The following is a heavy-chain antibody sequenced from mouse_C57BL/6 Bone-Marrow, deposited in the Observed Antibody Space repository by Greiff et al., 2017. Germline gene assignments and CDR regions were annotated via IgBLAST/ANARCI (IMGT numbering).Heavy chain of an antibody. D-gene: IGHD2-4*01. CDR1: GFTFSSYA. V-gene: IGHV5-4*01. CDR2: ISDGGSYT. J-gene: IGHJ4*01. CDR3: AREGIYYDYDGGYYYAMDY. Sequence: EVMLVESGGGLVKPGGSLKLSCAASGFTFSSYAMSWVRQTPEQRLEWVATISDGGSYTYYPDNVKGRFTISRDNAKNNLYLQMSHLKSEDTAMYYCAREGIYYDYDGGYYYAMDYWGQGTSVTVSS.